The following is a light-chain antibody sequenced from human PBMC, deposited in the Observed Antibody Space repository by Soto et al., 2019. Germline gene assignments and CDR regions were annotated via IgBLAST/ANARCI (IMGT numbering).Light chain of an antibody. CDR3: SSYTTSFTYV. V-gene: IGLV2-14*01. J-gene: IGLJ1*01. CDR1: SSDVGGYNY. Sequence: QSALTQPASVSGSPGQSITISCTGISSDVGGYNYVSWYQQHPGKAPKLMIYEVSNRPSGVSNRFSGSKSGNTASLTISGLQAEDEADYYCSSYTTSFTYVFGTGTKLTVL. CDR2: EVS.